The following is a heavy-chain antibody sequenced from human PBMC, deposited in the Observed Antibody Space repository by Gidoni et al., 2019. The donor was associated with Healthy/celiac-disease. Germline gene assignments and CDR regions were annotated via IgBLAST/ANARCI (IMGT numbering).Heavy chain of an antibody. CDR3: ANLDLLPESHY. Sequence: EVQLLESGGGLVQPGGSLRLSCAASGFTFSSYAMSWVRQAPGKGLEWVSAISGSGGSTYYADSVKGRFTISRDNSKNTLYLQMNSLRADDTAVYYCANLDLLPESHYWGQGTLVTVSS. CDR1: GFTFSSYA. V-gene: IGHV3-23*01. J-gene: IGHJ4*02. CDR2: ISGSGGST. D-gene: IGHD1-1*01.